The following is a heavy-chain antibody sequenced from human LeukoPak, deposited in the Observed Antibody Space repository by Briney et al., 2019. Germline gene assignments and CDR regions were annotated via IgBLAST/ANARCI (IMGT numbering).Heavy chain of an antibody. Sequence: GGSLRLSCAAYGFTFNYHSMNWVRQAPGKGLEWISYISRSGVTIYYADSVKGRFTISRDNANNSLYLQMNSLRDEDTAVYFCARLLKYYYDSSGYGEDWCFDLWGRGTLVTVCS. CDR3: ARLLKYYYDSSGYGEDWCFDL. D-gene: IGHD3-22*01. CDR2: ISRSGVTI. CDR1: GFTFNYHS. J-gene: IGHJ2*01. V-gene: IGHV3-48*02.